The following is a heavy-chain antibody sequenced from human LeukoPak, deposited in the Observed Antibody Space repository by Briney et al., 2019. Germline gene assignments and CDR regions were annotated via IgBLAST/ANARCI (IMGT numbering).Heavy chain of an antibody. CDR3: AFRPTFGGVSYFDY. Sequence: PGGSLRLSCAASGFTFSSYAVSWVRQAPGKGLEWVSAISGSGGSTYYADSVKGRFTISRDNSKNTLYLQMNSLRAEDTAVYYCAFRPTFGGVSYFDYWGQGTLVTVSS. V-gene: IGHV3-23*01. CDR1: GFTFSSYA. CDR2: ISGSGGST. D-gene: IGHD3-16*01. J-gene: IGHJ4*02.